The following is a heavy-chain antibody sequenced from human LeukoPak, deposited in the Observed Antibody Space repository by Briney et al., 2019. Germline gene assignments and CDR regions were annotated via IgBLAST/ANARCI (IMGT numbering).Heavy chain of an antibody. J-gene: IGHJ6*03. CDR3: ARVEATTGRNYHYYYMDV. Sequence: GGSLRLSCAASGFYFGSYSMNWVRQAPGKGLEWVSSINTGSTYMYYADSVKGRFTISRDNAKNSLHLQMSSLRVEDTAVYFCARVEATTGRNYHYYYMDVWGKGTTVTVSS. V-gene: IGHV3-21*01. D-gene: IGHD1-1*01. CDR2: INTGSTYM. CDR1: GFYFGSYS.